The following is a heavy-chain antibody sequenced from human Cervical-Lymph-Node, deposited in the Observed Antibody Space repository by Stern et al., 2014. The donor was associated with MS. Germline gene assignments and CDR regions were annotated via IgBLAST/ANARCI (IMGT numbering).Heavy chain of an antibody. V-gene: IGHV5-51*01. CDR2: GFPADSDT. J-gene: IGHJ4*02. CDR1: GYDFNNYW. CDR3: ARRTGYFDY. Sequence: VQLVQSGAEVKEPGESLKISCKTSGYDFNNYWIGWVRQMPGKGLEWMGIGFPADSDTRYSPSFQGPVTISAAASISTAYLQWSSLKASDTAIYYCARRTGYFDYWGQGTLVTVSS.